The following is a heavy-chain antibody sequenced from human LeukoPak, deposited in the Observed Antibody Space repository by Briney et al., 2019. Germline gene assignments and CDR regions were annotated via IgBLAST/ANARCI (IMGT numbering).Heavy chain of an antibody. D-gene: IGHD3-22*01. J-gene: IGHJ4*02. CDR1: GYTFTSYA. V-gene: IGHV1-3*04. Sequence: ASVKVSCKASGYTFTSYAMDWVRQAPGQRLEWMGWINTGNGDTKYSQKFQGRVTVTRDTSASTAYMELSSLRSEDTAVYYCARDRTSYYDSRGYTFDYWGQGTLVIVSS. CDR3: ARDRTSYYDSRGYTFDY. CDR2: INTGNGDT.